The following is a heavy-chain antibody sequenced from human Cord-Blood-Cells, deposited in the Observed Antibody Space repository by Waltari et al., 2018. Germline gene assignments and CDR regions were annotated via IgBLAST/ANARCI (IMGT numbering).Heavy chain of an antibody. Sequence: QVQLVQSGAEVQKPGASVKVSCKASGYTFTGYYMHWVRQAPRQGLEWMGWINPNSGGTNNAQKFQGRVTMTSKTYISTAYMELSRLRSDDTAVYYCARDLTGDNWFDPWGQGTLVTVSS. D-gene: IGHD1-20*01. CDR1: GYTFTGYY. J-gene: IGHJ5*02. V-gene: IGHV1-2*02. CDR3: ARDLTGDNWFDP. CDR2: INPNSGGT.